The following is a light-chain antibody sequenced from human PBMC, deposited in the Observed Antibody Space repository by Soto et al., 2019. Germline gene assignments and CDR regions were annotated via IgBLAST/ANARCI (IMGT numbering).Light chain of an antibody. CDR1: QSVSRSY. J-gene: IGKJ1*01. V-gene: IGKV3-20*01. CDR2: GAS. Sequence: EIVLTQSPGTLSLSPGERATLSCRASQSVSRSYLAWYQQKPGQAPRLLIYGASRRATGIPDTFSGSGSGTDFTLTISRLEPEDFAVYYCQQYGRPPETFGQGTKVEIE. CDR3: QQYGRPPET.